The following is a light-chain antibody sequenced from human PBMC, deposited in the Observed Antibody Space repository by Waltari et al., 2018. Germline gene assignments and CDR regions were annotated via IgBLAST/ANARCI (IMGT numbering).Light chain of an antibody. CDR3: QKYVSLPAT. CDR1: QSVGKY. J-gene: IGKJ1*01. Sequence: SCRARQSVGKYLAWYQQKPGQAPSLLIYDTSTRATGIPDRFSGSGSGTDFSLTISRLEPEDFAVYYCQKYVSLPATFGQGTKVQIK. CDR2: DTS. V-gene: IGKV3-20*01.